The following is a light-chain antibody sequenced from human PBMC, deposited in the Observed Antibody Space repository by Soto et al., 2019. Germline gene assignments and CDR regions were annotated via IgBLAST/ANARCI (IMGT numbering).Light chain of an antibody. J-gene: IGLJ2*01. Sequence: QSALTQPPSASGSPGQSVTISCTGTSSDVGGYNYVSWYQQYPGKAPKLMIYKVSKRPSGVPDRFSGSKSGNTASLTVSGLQAEDEADYYCSSYAVNNNLGVFGGGTKLTVL. CDR2: KVS. CDR1: SSDVGGYNY. V-gene: IGLV2-8*01. CDR3: SSYAVNNNLGV.